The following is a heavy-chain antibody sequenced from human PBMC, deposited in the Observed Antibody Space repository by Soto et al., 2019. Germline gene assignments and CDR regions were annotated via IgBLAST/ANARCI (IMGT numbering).Heavy chain of an antibody. CDR3: AIYDSSGSRGFQH. D-gene: IGHD3-22*01. CDR1: GGSISSGVYY. V-gene: IGHV4-31*03. CDR2: IFYSGST. J-gene: IGHJ1*01. Sequence: QVQLQESGPGLVKPSQTLSLTCTVSGGSISSGVYYWSWIRQHLGKGLEWIGYIFYSGSTYYNPSXXXRXTISVDTSKNQFSLKLSSVTAADTAVYYCAIYDSSGSRGFQHWGQGTLITVSS.